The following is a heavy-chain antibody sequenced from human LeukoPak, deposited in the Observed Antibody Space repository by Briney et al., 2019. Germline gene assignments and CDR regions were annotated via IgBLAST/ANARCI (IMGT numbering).Heavy chain of an antibody. CDR1: GFTFSNYW. CDR3: ARDRTNTGSYDLDY. Sequence: PGGSLRLSCAASGFTFSNYWMHWVRQAPGKGLVWVSRINGDGSSTSYADSVKGRFTISRDNAKNTLYLQMNTLRAEDTAVYYCARDRTNTGSYDLDYWGQGTLVTVSS. J-gene: IGHJ4*02. CDR2: INGDGSST. V-gene: IGHV3-74*01. D-gene: IGHD1-26*01.